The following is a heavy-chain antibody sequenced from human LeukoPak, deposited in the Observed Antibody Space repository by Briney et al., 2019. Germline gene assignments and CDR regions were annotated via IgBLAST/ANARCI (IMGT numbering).Heavy chain of an antibody. V-gene: IGHV4-61*08. CDR2: IYSSGTI. Sequence: SETLSLTCTVSGDSVSSGGYFWSWIRQPPGKRLEWIGYIYSSGTINYSPSLKSRVTISADTSKNQFSLKLSSATAADTAVYYCARVGDYKGVYWGQGILVSVSS. CDR3: ARVGDYKGVY. J-gene: IGHJ4*02. CDR1: GDSVSSGGYF. D-gene: IGHD3-9*01.